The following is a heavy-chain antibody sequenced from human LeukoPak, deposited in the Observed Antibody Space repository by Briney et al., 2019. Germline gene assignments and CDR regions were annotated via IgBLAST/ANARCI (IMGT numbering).Heavy chain of an antibody. D-gene: IGHD3-10*01. CDR3: ARGDLYNYGKPFDY. CDR2: IYHIGTT. Sequence: KPSETLSLACAVSGYSISSGYIGGWIRQPPGRRLEGIGSIYHIGTTYYNPSLKSRVTLSTDTSKNQFSLRLISVTAADTAVYYCARGDLYNYGKPFDYWGQGTLVTVSS. V-gene: IGHV4-38-2*01. CDR1: GYSISSGYI. J-gene: IGHJ4*02.